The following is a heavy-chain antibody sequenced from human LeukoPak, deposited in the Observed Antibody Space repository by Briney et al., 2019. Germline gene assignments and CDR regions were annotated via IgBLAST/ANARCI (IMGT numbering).Heavy chain of an antibody. CDR3: ARSWQLARGHFDY. J-gene: IGHJ4*02. CDR2: IYPDDSDT. CDR1: GYSFPRNW. Sequence: GESLKISCKGSGYSFPRNWIGWVRQMPGKGLEWMGIIYPDDSDTRYSPSFQGQVTISADKSISTAYLQWSSLKASDTAMYYCARSWQLARGHFDYWGQGTLVTVSS. V-gene: IGHV5-51*01. D-gene: IGHD6-13*01.